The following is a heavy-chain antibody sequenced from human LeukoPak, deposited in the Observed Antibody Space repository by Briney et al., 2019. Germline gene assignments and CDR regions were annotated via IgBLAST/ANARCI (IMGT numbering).Heavy chain of an antibody. D-gene: IGHD2-15*01. CDR3: ARPRNPGYCSGGSCYSYY. J-gene: IGHJ4*02. Sequence: GGSLRLSCAASGFTFSDYYMSWIRQAPGKGLEWVSYISSSGSTIYYADSVKGRFTISRDNAKNSLYLQMNSLGAEDTAVYYCARPRNPGYCSGGSCYSYYWGQGTLVTVSS. CDR1: GFTFSDYY. CDR2: ISSSGSTI. V-gene: IGHV3-11*01.